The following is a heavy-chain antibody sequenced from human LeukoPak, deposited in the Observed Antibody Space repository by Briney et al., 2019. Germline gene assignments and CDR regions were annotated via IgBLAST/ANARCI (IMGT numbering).Heavy chain of an antibody. CDR3: ARLVRRWLVMVPLFDY. V-gene: IGHV4-34*01. CDR2: INHSGST. J-gene: IGHJ4*02. CDR1: GGSFSGYY. D-gene: IGHD6-19*01. Sequence: SETLSLTCAVYGGSFSGYYWSWIRQPPGKGLEWIGEINHSGSTNYNPSLKSRVTIPVDTSKNQFSLKLSSVTAADTAVYYCARLVRRWLVMVPLFDYWGQGTLVTVSS.